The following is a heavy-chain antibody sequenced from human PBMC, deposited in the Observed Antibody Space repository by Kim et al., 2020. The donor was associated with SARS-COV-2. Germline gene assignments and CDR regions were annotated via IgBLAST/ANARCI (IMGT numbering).Heavy chain of an antibody. D-gene: IGHD1-26*01. V-gene: IGHV3-48*02. CDR3: ASGSYYLVDY. Sequence: TIYYADSVKGRFTISRDNAKNSLYLQMNSLRDEDTAVYYCASGSYYLVDYWGQGTLVTVSS. CDR2: TI. J-gene: IGHJ4*02.